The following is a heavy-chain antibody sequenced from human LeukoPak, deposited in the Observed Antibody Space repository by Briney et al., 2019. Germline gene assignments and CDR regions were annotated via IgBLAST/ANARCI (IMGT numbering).Heavy chain of an antibody. CDR2: ISVYNGNT. J-gene: IGHJ4*02. D-gene: IGHD6-13*01. Sequence: PRASVKVSCTASGYTFTNFGISWVRQAPGQGLEWMGWISVYNGNTNFAQKLQDRVTMTTDTSTTTAYMELRNLRSDDTAVYYCARDHSSSSQLFDYWGQGTLVTVSS. CDR1: GYTFTNFG. CDR3: ARDHSSSSQLFDY. V-gene: IGHV1-18*01.